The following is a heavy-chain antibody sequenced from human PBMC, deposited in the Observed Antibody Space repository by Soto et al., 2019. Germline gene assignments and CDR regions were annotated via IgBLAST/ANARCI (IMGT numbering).Heavy chain of an antibody. CDR1: GGSINNANYF. CDR3: TRDDDYGGSRGGMDV. Sequence: QVRLEESGPGLVKPSQTLSLICTVSGGSINNANYFWSWIRHHPDNGLEWIGYIYYSGSTRYNPSPQRRVTMSIDTSKNHFSLTLNCVAASEPAVYFCTRDDDYGGSRGGMDVWGRGTTVTVAS. D-gene: IGHD2-15*01. J-gene: IGHJ6*02. V-gene: IGHV4-31*03. CDR2: IYYSGST.